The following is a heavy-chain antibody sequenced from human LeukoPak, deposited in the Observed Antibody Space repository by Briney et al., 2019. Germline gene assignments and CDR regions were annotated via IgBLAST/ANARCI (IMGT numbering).Heavy chain of an antibody. V-gene: IGHV4-34*01. Sequence: PSETLSLTCAVYGRSFSGYYWSWIRQPPGKGLEWIGEINHSGSTNYNPSLKSRITISVDTSKNQFSLKLSSVTAADTAVYYCARASPLGLNWFDPWGQGTLVTVSS. J-gene: IGHJ5*02. CDR3: ARASPLGLNWFDP. D-gene: IGHD3/OR15-3a*01. CDR1: GRSFSGYY. CDR2: INHSGST.